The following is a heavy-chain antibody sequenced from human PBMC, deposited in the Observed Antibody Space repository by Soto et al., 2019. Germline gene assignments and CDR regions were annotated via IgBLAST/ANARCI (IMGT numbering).Heavy chain of an antibody. Sequence: QVQLQESGPGLVKPSETLSLTCTVSRGSVSSGSFYWSWIRQPPGKGLEWIGNIYYTGSTNYNPSLKSRVTMSVDTSKNQFSLKLSSVTAADTAVYYCARDPYYSDSSGYYNCYFDFWGRGTLVTVSS. CDR2: IYYTGST. V-gene: IGHV4-61*01. CDR1: RGSVSSGSFY. D-gene: IGHD3-22*01. CDR3: ARDPYYSDSSGYYNCYFDF. J-gene: IGHJ2*01.